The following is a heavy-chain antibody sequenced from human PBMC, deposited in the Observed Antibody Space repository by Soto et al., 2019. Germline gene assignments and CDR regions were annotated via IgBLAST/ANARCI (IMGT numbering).Heavy chain of an antibody. CDR2: IYYSGST. CDR3: AILNSDYYDSSGYFAY. V-gene: IGHV4-59*01. Sequence: SETLSLTCTVSCGSISSYYWSCIRQPPGKGLEWIGYIYYSGSTSYNPSLKRRGTISVETSKNKFSMKLRSVTAEDTPVYYCAILNSDYYDSSGYFAYWGQGTMVTLSS. J-gene: IGHJ4*02. CDR1: CGSISSYY. D-gene: IGHD3-22*01.